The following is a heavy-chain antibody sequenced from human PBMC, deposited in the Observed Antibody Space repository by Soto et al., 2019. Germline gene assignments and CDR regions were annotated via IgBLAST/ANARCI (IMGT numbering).Heavy chain of an antibody. CDR3: ARGYCSSSGCPHYFDY. J-gene: IGHJ4*02. D-gene: IGHD2-2*01. V-gene: IGHV1-2*06. Sequence: QVQLVQSGAEVKKPGASVKVSCKASGYTFPGNYMHWVRQAPGQGLEWMALINPTTGGTNYAQKFQGRVTMTWDTSISTVYMELSRLRSDDTAIYYCARGYCSSSGCPHYFDYWGQGTLVTVSS. CDR1: GYTFPGNY. CDR2: INPTTGGT.